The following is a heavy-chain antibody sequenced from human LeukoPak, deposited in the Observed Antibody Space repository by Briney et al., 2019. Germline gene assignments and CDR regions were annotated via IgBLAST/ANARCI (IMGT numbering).Heavy chain of an antibody. CDR1: GGSISSSSYY. CDR3: ARWFRGYKDAFDM. V-gene: IGHV4-39*01. CDR2: IYYSGST. D-gene: IGHD5-18*01. Sequence: SETLSLTCTVSGGSISSSSYYWGWIRQPPGKGLEWIGSIYYSGSTYYKPSLKSRVTISVDTSKNQFSLKLSSVTAAETAVYYCARWFRGYKDAFDMWGKGQWSPSLQ. J-gene: IGHJ3*02.